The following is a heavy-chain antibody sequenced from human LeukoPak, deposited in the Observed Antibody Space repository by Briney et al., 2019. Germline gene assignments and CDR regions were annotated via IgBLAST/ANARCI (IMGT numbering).Heavy chain of an antibody. D-gene: IGHD4-17*01. CDR1: GFTFSSNG. J-gene: IGHJ6*02. Sequence: PGGSLRLSCAASGFTFSSNGMHWVRQAPGKGLEGVALIWYDGSNKYYADSVKGRFTISRDNSKNTLYLQMNSLRAEDTAVYYCAKEEIYGDYDYYYGMDVWGQGTTVTVSS. CDR3: AKEEIYGDYDYYYGMDV. V-gene: IGHV3-33*06. CDR2: IWYDGSNK.